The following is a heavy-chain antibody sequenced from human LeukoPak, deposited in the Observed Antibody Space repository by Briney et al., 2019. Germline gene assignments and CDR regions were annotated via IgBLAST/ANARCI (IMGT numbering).Heavy chain of an antibody. V-gene: IGHV3-74*01. CDR3: ARDLDGYRSGNGA. D-gene: IGHD5-12*01. J-gene: IGHJ5*02. CDR2: INTDGSST. CDR1: GFXFSNYW. Sequence: GGSLRLSCAASGFXFSNYWIHWVRQAPGKGLMWVSRINTDGSSTDYADSVKGRFTISRDNAKNTLYLQMNSLRAEDTAVYYCARDLDGYRSGNGAWGQGTLVTVSS.